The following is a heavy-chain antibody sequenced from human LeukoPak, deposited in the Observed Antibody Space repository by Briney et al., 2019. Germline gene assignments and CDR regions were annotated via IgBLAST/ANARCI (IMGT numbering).Heavy chain of an antibody. CDR2: IYYSGST. V-gene: IGHV4-39*01. Sequence: GSLRLSCAASGFTFSSYAMSWVRQPPGKGLEWIGTIYYSGSTYYNPSLKSRVTISVDTSKNQFSLKLRSVTAADTAVYYCATGYTSNCPYNWGQGTLVTVSS. CDR3: ATGYTSNCPYN. J-gene: IGHJ4*02. D-gene: IGHD6-13*01. CDR1: GFTFSSYA.